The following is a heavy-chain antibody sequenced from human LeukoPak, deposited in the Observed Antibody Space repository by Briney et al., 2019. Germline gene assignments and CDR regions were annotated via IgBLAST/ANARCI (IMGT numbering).Heavy chain of an antibody. V-gene: IGHV4-59*01. CDR2: IYYSGST. J-gene: IGHJ4*02. CDR3: ARDGCSSTSCYGFDY. D-gene: IGHD2-2*01. CDR1: GGSISSYY. Sequence: SETLSLTCTVSGGSISSYYWSWIRQPPGKGLEWIGNIYYSGSTNYNPSLKSRVTISVDTSKNQFSLKLSSVTAADTAVYYCARDGCSSTSCYGFDYWGQGTLVTVSS.